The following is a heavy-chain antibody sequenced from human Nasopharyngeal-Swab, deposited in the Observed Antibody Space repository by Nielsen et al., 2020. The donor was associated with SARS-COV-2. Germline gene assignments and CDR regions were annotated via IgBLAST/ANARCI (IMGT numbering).Heavy chain of an antibody. J-gene: IGHJ4*02. CDR3: ARGARFAVDYFDY. Sequence: ASVDVSCKASGYTFTWYYMQGVRQTPGQGLEWMGIINPSGGSTSYAQKFQGRVKMTRDTSTSTLYMELSSLRFEDTAVYYCARGARFAVDYFDYWGQGTLVTVSS. CDR2: INPSGGST. D-gene: IGHD6-19*01. V-gene: IGHV1-46*01. CDR1: GYTFTWYY.